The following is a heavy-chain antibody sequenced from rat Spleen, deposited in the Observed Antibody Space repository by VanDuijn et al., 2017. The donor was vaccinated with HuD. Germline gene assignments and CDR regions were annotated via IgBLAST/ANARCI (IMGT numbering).Heavy chain of an antibody. CDR3: ARLEYNYGYFDY. CDR2: ISTGGGNT. CDR1: GFTFSNYD. Sequence: EVQLVESGGGLVQPGRSLKLSCAASGFTFSNYDMAWVRQAPTKGLEWIASISTGGGNTYYRDSVKGRFTISRDNAKNTQYLQMDSLRSEDTATYYCARLEYNYGYFDYWGQGVMVTVSS. J-gene: IGHJ2*01. V-gene: IGHV5S13*01. D-gene: IGHD1-4*01.